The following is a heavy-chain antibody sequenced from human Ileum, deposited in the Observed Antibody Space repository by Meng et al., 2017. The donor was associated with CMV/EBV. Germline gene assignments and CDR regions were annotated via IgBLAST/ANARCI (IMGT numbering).Heavy chain of an antibody. Sequence: ASVKVSCKASGYTFTGYYMHWVRQAPGQGLEWMGWINPNSGDTNNAQKFQGRVTMTRDTSISTAYMELSRLRSDDTAVYYCARGRGHSSGWYVMSTFDYWGQGTLVTVSS. V-gene: IGHV1-2*02. CDR1: GYTFTGYY. D-gene: IGHD6-19*01. CDR3: ARGRGHSSGWYVMSTFDY. J-gene: IGHJ4*01. CDR2: INPNSGDT.